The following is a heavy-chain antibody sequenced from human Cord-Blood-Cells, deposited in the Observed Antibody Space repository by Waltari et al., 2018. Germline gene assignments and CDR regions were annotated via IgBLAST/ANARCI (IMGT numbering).Heavy chain of an antibody. CDR1: GGSISSSRYY. Sequence: QLQLQESGPGLVKPSETLSLTCTVSGGSISSSRYYWGWIRQPPGKGLEWIGSIYYSGRTDSNPSLKSRVTISVDTSKNQFSLKLSSVTAADTAVYYCARHYGDYLDHNWFDPWGQGTLVTVSS. V-gene: IGHV4-39*01. J-gene: IGHJ5*02. CDR2: IYYSGRT. CDR3: ARHYGDYLDHNWFDP. D-gene: IGHD4-17*01.